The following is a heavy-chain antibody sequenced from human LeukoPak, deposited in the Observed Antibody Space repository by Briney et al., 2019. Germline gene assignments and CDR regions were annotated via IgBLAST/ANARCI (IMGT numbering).Heavy chain of an antibody. CDR1: GFTFSSYA. D-gene: IGHD3-22*01. Sequence: AGGSLRLSCAASGFTFSSYAMSWVRQAPGKGLEWVSAISGSGGSTYYADSVKGRFTISRDNSKNTLYLQMNSLRADDTAVYYCANSYYDSSGYYYEGPPFDYWGQGTLVTVSS. J-gene: IGHJ4*02. CDR2: ISGSGGST. V-gene: IGHV3-23*01. CDR3: ANSYYDSSGYYYEGPPFDY.